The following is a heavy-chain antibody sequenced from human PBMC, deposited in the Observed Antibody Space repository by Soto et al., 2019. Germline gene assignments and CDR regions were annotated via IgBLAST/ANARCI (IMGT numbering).Heavy chain of an antibody. CDR1: GWFLSGFY. D-gene: IGHD3-10*01. V-gene: IGHV4-34*01. CDR2: INHSGST. J-gene: IGHJ4*02. CDR3: ASLNYYGSGSYYSAFDY. Sequence: SETLFLTCAVYGWFLSGFYSSWVRPPPGKGLEWIGEINHSGSTNYNPSLKSRVTISVDTSKNQFSLKLSSVTAADTAVYYCASLNYYGSGSYYSAFDYWGQGTLVTVSS.